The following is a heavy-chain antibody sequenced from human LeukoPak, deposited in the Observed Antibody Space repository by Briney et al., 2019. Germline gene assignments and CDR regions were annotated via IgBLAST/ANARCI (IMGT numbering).Heavy chain of an antibody. Sequence: SVKVCCKASGGTFSRYAISWVRQAPGQGLEWRGGIIPIFGTANYAQKFQGRVTITTDESTSTAYMELSSLRSEDTAVYYCARSVVPAAIPGFDYWGQGTLVTVSS. J-gene: IGHJ4*02. CDR1: GGTFSRYA. D-gene: IGHD2-2*02. V-gene: IGHV1-69*05. CDR3: ARSVVPAAIPGFDY. CDR2: IIPIFGTA.